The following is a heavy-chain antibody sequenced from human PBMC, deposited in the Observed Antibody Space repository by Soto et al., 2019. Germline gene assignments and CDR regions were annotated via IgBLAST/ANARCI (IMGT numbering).Heavy chain of an antibody. CDR2: INPNNGGT. CDR3: AIQRSGVVY. CDR1: GYTFTGNS. J-gene: IGHJ4*02. Sequence: QVHLVQSGPEVKKPGASVKVSYKASGYTFTGNSLHWVRQAPGQGLEWMGWINPNNGGTTYAQKFRGWVIMTSDTSISTAYMALSRVESDDSAGYYCAIQRSGVVYWGQGTQVTVSS. V-gene: IGHV1-2*04. D-gene: IGHD2-15*01.